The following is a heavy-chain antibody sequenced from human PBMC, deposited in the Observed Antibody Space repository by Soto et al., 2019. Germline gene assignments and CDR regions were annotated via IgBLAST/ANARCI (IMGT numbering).Heavy chain of an antibody. CDR1: GFTFSSYA. J-gene: IGHJ5*02. D-gene: IGHD3-10*01. V-gene: IGHV3-23*01. Sequence: PGGSLRLSCAAPGFTFSSYAMSWVRQAPGKGLEWVSAISGSGGSTYYADSVKGRFTISRDNSKNTLYLQMNSLRAEDTAVYYCAKGGVWFGNYWFDPWGQGTLVTVSS. CDR2: ISGSGGST. CDR3: AKGGVWFGNYWFDP.